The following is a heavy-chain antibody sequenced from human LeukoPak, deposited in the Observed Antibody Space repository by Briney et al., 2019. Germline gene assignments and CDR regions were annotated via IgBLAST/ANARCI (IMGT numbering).Heavy chain of an antibody. D-gene: IGHD4-23*01. J-gene: IGHJ4*02. V-gene: IGHV4-39*01. CDR3: ARHKEHGGNPTFDS. Sequence: SETLSLTRTVSGGSIISGSYYWGWIRQPPGKGLEWIATMHYSGNTWYNPSLKSRVTISVDTSKNQVSLNLASVTAADTAVYYCARHKEHGGNPTFDSWGQGTLVTVAS. CDR1: GGSIISGSYY. CDR2: MHYSGNT.